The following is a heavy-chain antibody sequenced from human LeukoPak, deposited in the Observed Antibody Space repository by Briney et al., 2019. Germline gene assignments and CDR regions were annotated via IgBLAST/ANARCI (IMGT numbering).Heavy chain of an antibody. CDR1: GYSFTDYW. CDR3: ARHKGVAGTSPFDY. Sequence: GESLKISCKSSGYSFTDYWIGWVRQMPGKGLEWMGIIYPGDSDTRYSPSFQGQVTISADKSISTAYLQWSSLKASDTAMYFCARHKGVAGTSPFDYWGQGTLVTLSS. J-gene: IGHJ4*02. CDR2: IYPGDSDT. D-gene: IGHD6-19*01. V-gene: IGHV5-51*01.